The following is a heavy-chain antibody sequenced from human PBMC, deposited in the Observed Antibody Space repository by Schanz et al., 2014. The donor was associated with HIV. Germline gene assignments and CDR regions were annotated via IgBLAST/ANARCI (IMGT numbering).Heavy chain of an antibody. CDR1: GYTFTGYY. Sequence: QVQLVQSGAEVKKPGASVKVSCKASGYTFTGYYMHWVRQAPGQGLEWMGWINPNSGGTNYARKFQGRVTMTRDPSISTAYMELSRLRSADTAVYYCARGRSGYCSGGSCPYGRYYFDYWGQGTLVTVSS. CDR3: ARGRSGYCSGGSCPYGRYYFDY. J-gene: IGHJ4*02. CDR2: INPNSGGT. V-gene: IGHV1-2*02. D-gene: IGHD2-15*01.